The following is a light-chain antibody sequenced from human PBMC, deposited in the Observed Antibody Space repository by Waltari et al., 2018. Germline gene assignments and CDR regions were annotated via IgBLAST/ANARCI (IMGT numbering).Light chain of an antibody. CDR3: QQSYSALGYT. V-gene: IGKV1-39*01. CDR1: ESIGSY. J-gene: IGKJ2*01. CDR2: TAS. Sequence: DIQMTQSPSSLSASVGDKVTITCRAAESIGSYLSWYQQKPGKAPKLLIYTASSLETGVPSRFSGSGSGTDFTLTISSLQPEDSATYYCQQSYSALGYTYGQGTKLEIK.